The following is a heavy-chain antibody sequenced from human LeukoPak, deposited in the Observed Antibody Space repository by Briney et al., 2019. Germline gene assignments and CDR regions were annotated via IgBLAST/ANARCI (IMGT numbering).Heavy chain of an antibody. J-gene: IGHJ4*02. D-gene: IGHD5-12*01. CDR3: ARGIIDYSGYDY. Sequence: GGSLRLSCAASGFIVSGNYISWVRQAPGKGLEWVSVIYYSGSTYYADSVRGRFTISTDNFKNTLYLQMNSLRAEDTAVYYCARGIIDYSGYDYWGQGTLVTVSS. CDR1: GFIVSGNY. CDR2: IYYSGST. V-gene: IGHV3-66*01.